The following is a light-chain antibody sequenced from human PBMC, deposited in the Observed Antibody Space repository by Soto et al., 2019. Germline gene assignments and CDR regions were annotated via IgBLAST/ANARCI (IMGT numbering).Light chain of an antibody. Sequence: EIVLTQSPATLSLSPGERATLPCRASQSVSSYLAWYQQKPGQAPRLLIYDASNRATGIPARFSGSGSGTEFTLTISSLQSEDFAVYYCQQYNNWPPWTFGQGTKVDI. J-gene: IGKJ1*01. CDR1: QSVSSY. CDR2: DAS. V-gene: IGKV3-11*01. CDR3: QQYNNWPPWT.